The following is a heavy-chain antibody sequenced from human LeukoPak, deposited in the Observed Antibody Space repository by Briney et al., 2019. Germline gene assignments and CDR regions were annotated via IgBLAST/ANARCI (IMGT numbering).Heavy chain of an antibody. J-gene: IGHJ2*01. CDR2: IIPIFGTA. Sequence: SVKVSCKASGGTFTSDAISWVRDAPGQGVERMGGIIPIFGTANYAQKFQGRVTITRNTSISTAYMELSSLRSEDTAVYYCARGAYCSSTSCYGPEDFDLWGRGTLVTVSS. CDR1: GGTFTSDA. D-gene: IGHD2-2*01. CDR3: ARGAYCSSTSCYGPEDFDL. V-gene: IGHV1-69*05.